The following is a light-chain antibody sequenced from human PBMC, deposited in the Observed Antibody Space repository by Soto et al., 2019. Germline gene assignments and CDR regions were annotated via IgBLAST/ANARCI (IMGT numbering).Light chain of an antibody. V-gene: IGKV3-11*01. Sequence: EIVMTQSPATLSVSPGERATLSCRASQSVRTYVAWYQQKAGQAPRLLIYDASNRATGIPARFSGSGSGTDFTLTISSLEPEDFAVYYCQQYGSSGTFGQGTKVDIK. J-gene: IGKJ1*01. CDR1: QSVRTY. CDR2: DAS. CDR3: QQYGSSGT.